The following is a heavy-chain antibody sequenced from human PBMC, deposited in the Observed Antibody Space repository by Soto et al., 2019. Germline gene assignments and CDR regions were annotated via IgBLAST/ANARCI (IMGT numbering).Heavy chain of an antibody. V-gene: IGHV3-15*01. Sequence: GGSLRLSCAASGFTFSNAWMSWVRQAPGKGLEWVGPIKSKTDGGTTDYAAPVKGRFTISRDDSKNTLYLQMNSLKTEDTAVYYCSPYYGMDVWGQGTTVTVSS. CDR1: GFTFSNAW. J-gene: IGHJ6*02. CDR3: SPYYGMDV. CDR2: IKSKTDGGTT.